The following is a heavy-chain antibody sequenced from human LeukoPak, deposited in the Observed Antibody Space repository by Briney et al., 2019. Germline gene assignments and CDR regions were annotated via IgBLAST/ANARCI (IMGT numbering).Heavy chain of an antibody. CDR1: GFTFSSYA. D-gene: IGHD2-15*01. J-gene: IGHJ4*02. Sequence: GGSLRLSCAASGFTFSSYAMTWVRQAPGKGLEWVSGISGSGTTTYYADSVKGRFTISRDNSKNTLYLQMNSLRGEDTAVYYCARDGKYCSGGSCPGDYWGQGTLVTVSS. CDR3: ARDGKYCSGGSCPGDY. CDR2: ISGSGTTT. V-gene: IGHV3-23*01.